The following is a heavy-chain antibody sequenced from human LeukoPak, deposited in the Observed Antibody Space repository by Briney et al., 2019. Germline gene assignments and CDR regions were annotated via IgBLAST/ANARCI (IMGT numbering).Heavy chain of an antibody. V-gene: IGHV4-59*02. J-gene: IGHJ4*02. D-gene: IGHD3-22*01. CDR3: ARGREEFYYGSSGYYYFDN. Sequence: SETLSLTCTVSGGSVTTYYWSWIRQPPGKEPEWIGFFHYTGSTDYHPSLKSRVTISVDTSQNQFSLKLSSVTAADTAVYYCARGREEFYYGSSGYYYFDNWGQGNLVTVSS. CDR1: GGSVTTYY. CDR2: FHYTGST.